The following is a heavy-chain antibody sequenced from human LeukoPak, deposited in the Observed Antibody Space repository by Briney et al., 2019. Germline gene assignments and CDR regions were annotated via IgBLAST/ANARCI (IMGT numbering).Heavy chain of an antibody. CDR2: IYYSGST. J-gene: IGHJ4*02. D-gene: IGHD3-22*01. Sequence: PSETLSLTCTVSGGSISSGGYYWRWIRQHPGKGLEWIGYIYYSGSTYYNPSLKSRVTISVDTSKNQFSLKLSSVTAADTAVYYCARVVDYYDSSGYTYYFDYWGQGTLVTVSS. CDR3: ARVVDYYDSSGYTYYFDY. CDR1: GGSISSGGYY. V-gene: IGHV4-31*03.